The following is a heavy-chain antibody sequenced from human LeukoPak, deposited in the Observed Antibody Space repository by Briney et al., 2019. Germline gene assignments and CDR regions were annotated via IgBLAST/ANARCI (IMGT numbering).Heavy chain of an antibody. V-gene: IGHV3-21*01. J-gene: IGHJ4*02. Sequence: GGSLRLSCAASGFSFSSYSMSWVRQAPGKGLEWVSFISRSSSDIYHADSVKGRFTISRDNAKNSLYLQMNSLRAEDTAVYYCARDLPAAVDWGQGTLVTVSS. CDR1: GFSFSSYS. CDR2: ISRSSSDI. D-gene: IGHD2-2*01. CDR3: ARDLPAAVD.